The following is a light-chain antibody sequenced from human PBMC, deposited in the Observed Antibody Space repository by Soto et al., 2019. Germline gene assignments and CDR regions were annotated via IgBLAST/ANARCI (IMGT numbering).Light chain of an antibody. V-gene: IGKV3-15*01. CDR1: QSVSTTY. CDR2: GAS. CDR3: QQYNNRPPWT. Sequence: EIVMTQSPGTLSLSPGERATLSCRASQSVSTTYLAWYQQKPGQAPRLLIYGASTRDTGVPARFTGSGSGTEFTLTISSLQSEDFAVYFCQQYNNRPPWTFGQGTKVDIK. J-gene: IGKJ1*01.